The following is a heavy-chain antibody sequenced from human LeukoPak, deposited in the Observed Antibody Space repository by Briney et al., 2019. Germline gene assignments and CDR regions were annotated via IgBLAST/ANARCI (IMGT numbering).Heavy chain of an antibody. D-gene: IGHD3-22*01. Sequence: GGSLRLSCAASGFTVSSNYMSWVRQAPGKGLEWVSVIYSGGSTYYADSVKGRFTISRDNSKNTLYLQMNSPRAEDTAVYYCARPRGGYYDSSGLDAFDIWGQGTMVTVSS. CDR2: IYSGGST. CDR1: GFTVSSNY. V-gene: IGHV3-66*02. CDR3: ARPRGGYYDSSGLDAFDI. J-gene: IGHJ3*02.